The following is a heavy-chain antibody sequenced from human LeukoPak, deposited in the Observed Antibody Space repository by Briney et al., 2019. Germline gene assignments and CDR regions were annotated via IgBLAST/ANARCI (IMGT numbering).Heavy chain of an antibody. V-gene: IGHV3-48*03. CDR1: GFTFSSYE. J-gene: IGHJ4*02. CDR3: ARGSPLWFGELFPPYFDY. CDR2: ISSSGSTI. D-gene: IGHD3-10*01. Sequence: GGSLRLSCAASGFTFSSYEMNWVRQAPGKGLEWVSYISSSGSTIYHADSVKGRFTISRDNAKNSLYLQMNSLRAEDTVVYYCARGSPLWFGELFPPYFDYWGQGTLVTVSS.